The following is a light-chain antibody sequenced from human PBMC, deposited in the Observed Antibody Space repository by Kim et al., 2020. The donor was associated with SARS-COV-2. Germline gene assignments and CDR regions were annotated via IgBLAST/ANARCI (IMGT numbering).Light chain of an antibody. CDR3: QKYNGAPWT. J-gene: IGKJ1*01. V-gene: IGKV1-27*01. CDR1: QGINNF. Sequence: DIQMTQSPSSLSASVGDRVTITCRASQGINNFVAWYQHRPGKAPRFLIYAASTLHSGVPSRFSGSGSGTDFTLTISSLQPEDVATYYCQKYNGAPWTFGQGTKVDIK. CDR2: AAS.